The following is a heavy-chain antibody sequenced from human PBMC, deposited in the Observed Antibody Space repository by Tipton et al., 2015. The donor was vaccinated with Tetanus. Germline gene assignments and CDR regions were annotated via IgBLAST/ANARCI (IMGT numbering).Heavy chain of an antibody. J-gene: IGHJ5*02. Sequence: QLVQSGAEVKKPGASVKVSCKASGYTFTHYGVNWVRQAPGQGLEWMGWISPFNENVNYAEKFQGRLTMTTARSTATVYMDLRSLRSDATAVYYCARGRGPGPHEYFEHWGQGTLVTVSS. CDR1: GYTFTHYG. D-gene: IGHD6-6*01. CDR2: ISPFNENV. V-gene: IGHV1-18*01. CDR3: ARGRGPGPHEYFEH.